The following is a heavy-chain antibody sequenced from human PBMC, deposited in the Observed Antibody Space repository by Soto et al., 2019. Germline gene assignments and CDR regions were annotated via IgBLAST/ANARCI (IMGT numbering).Heavy chain of an antibody. CDR2: ISAYNGNT. Sequence: QVQLVQPGAEVKKPGASVKVSCKASGYTFTSYGISWVRQAPGQGLEWMGWISAYNGNTNYAQKLQGRVTMTTDTSTSTAYMELRSLRSDDTAVYYCARDLVNYERFLEWLLPDGGYYYYYMDVWGKGTTVTVSS. CDR1: GYTFTSYG. D-gene: IGHD3-3*01. V-gene: IGHV1-18*01. J-gene: IGHJ6*03. CDR3: ARDLVNYERFLEWLLPDGGYYYYYMDV.